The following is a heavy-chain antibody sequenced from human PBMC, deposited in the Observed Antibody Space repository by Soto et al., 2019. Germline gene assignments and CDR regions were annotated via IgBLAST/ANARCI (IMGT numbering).Heavy chain of an antibody. V-gene: IGHV4-4*02. CDR1: GGSISSSNW. J-gene: IGHJ4*02. CDR2: IYHRGRT. CDR3: ARDRRVGDCSSTRCFYFDY. D-gene: IGHD2-2*03. Sequence: TSETLSFTCAVSGGSISSSNWWNWVRQPPGKGREWIWQIYHRGRTNYDPALKSRVTILVDKSKNQFSLKLSSGTDADSAVYYCARDRRVGDCSSTRCFYFDYWGQGPLVTVSS.